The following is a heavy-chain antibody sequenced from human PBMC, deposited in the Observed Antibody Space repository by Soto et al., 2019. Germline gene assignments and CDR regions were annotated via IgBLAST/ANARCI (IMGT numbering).Heavy chain of an antibody. CDR1: GGSISSSSYY. J-gene: IGHJ4*02. CDR3: ASRPGASGSYYKVDY. Sequence: SETLSLTCTVSGGSISSSSYYWGWIRQPPGKGLEWIGSIYYSGSTYYNPSLKSRVTISVDTSKTQFSLKLSSVTAADTAVYYCASRPGASGSYYKVDYWGQGTLVTVSS. D-gene: IGHD1-26*01. V-gene: IGHV4-39*01. CDR2: IYYSGST.